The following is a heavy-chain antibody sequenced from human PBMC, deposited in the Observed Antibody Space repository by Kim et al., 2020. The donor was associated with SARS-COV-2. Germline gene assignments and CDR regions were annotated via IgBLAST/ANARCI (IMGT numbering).Heavy chain of an antibody. Sequence: SETLSLTCAVYGGSFSGYYWSWIRQPPGKGLEWIGEINHSGSTNYNPSLKSRVTISVDTSKNQFSLKLSSVTAADTAVYYCASRILWFGALSNAFDIWG. CDR1: GGSFSGYY. CDR3: ASRILWFGALSNAFDI. J-gene: IGHJ3*02. CDR2: INHSGST. D-gene: IGHD3-10*01. V-gene: IGHV4-34*01.